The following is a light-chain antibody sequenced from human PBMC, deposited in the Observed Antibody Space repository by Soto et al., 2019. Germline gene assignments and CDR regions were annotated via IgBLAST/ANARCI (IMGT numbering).Light chain of an antibody. V-gene: IGLV2-14*01. CDR1: SSDIGEYNY. CDR3: SSYTTSSTLV. Sequence: QSALTQPASVSGSPGQSITISCTGTSSDIGEYNYVSWYQQHPGKAPKLIIYEVSNRPSGVSNRFSGSKSGNTASLTISGLQAEDEADYYCSSYTTSSTLVFCGGTKVTVL. J-gene: IGLJ2*01. CDR2: EVS.